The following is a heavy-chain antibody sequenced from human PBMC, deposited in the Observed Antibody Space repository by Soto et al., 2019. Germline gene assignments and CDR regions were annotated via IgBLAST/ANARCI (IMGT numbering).Heavy chain of an antibody. CDR2: IYPGDSDT. CDR1: GYLFTNYW. J-gene: IGHJ6*02. CDR3: ARQPYYYFYGMDV. V-gene: IGHV5-51*01. Sequence: SLKISCKGSGYLFTNYWIGWGRQMPGKGLEWMGIIYPGDSDTRYSPYIQGQVTISVDKSVSTAYLRWSSLKASDTDMYYSARQPYYYFYGMDVWGQGTTVTVSS.